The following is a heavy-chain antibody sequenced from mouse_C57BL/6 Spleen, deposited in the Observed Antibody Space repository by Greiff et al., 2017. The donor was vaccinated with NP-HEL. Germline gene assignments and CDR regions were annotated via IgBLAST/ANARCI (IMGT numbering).Heavy chain of an antibody. CDR2: INPNNGGT. V-gene: IGHV1-26*01. CDR1: GYTFTDYY. CDR3: AREGIYYDYDGGNSY. D-gene: IGHD2-4*01. J-gene: IGHJ3*01. Sequence: VQLQQSGPELVKPGASVKISCKASGYTFTDYYMNWVKQSHGKSLEWIGDINPNNGGTSYNQKFKGKATLTVDKSSSTAYMELRSLTSEDSAVYYCAREGIYYDYDGGNSYWGQGTLVTVS.